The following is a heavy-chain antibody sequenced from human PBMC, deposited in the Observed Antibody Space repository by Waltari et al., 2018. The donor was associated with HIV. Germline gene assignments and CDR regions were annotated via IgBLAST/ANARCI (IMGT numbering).Heavy chain of an antibody. CDR2: FWSDGAEI. Sequence: QVQLVESGGRVVQPGTSLTLSCAVSGCTFSTFALHWVRQSTGKGLEWLAVFWSDGAEISYADSVKGRFTVSKDTSQKTLYLHLTSLRAEDTALYYCARGYSSSRWIPLYHWGRGTLVTVSS. J-gene: IGHJ4*02. V-gene: IGHV3-33*01. CDR1: GCTFSTFA. D-gene: IGHD6-6*01. CDR3: ARGYSSSRWIPLYH.